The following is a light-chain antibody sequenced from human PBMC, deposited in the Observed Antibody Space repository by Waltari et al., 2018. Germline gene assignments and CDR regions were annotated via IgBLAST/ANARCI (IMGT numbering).Light chain of an antibody. CDR2: DVS. Sequence: QSALTQPASASGSPGQSITIFCTGTNSDVGFYNYVSWYQQHPGKAPKVSIYDVSQRPSGIYNRVSGAKSGKTASLTISGVQADDEADYYCKSYTGTGSWVFGGGTKLTIL. CDR3: KSYTGTGSWV. V-gene: IGLV2-14*03. J-gene: IGLJ3*02. CDR1: NSDVGFYNY.